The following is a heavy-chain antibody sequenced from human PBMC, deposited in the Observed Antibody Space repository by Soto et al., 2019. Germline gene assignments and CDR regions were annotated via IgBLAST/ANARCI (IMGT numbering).Heavy chain of an antibody. V-gene: IGHV4-61*03. J-gene: IGHJ5*02. CDR1: CGSVGSGSYY. Sequence: PSDTLSLTCTVSCGSVGSGSYYWSWIRQPLGKGLEWIGYIYYSGNTNYNPSLRGRATISVDKAKNHFSMQLTSVTAADTAIYYCARDSVLAYYSKHRNPYWFDPWGQGTLVTVSS. CDR3: ARDSVLAYYSKHRNPYWFDP. CDR2: IYYSGNT. D-gene: IGHD4-4*01.